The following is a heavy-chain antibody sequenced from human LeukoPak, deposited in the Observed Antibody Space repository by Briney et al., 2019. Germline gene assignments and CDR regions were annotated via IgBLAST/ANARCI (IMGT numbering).Heavy chain of an antibody. CDR2: ISSSSSYI. CDR1: GFTFSSYA. D-gene: IGHD1-7*01. Sequence: GGSLRLSCAASGFTFSSYAMSWVRQAPGKGLEWVSSISSSSSYIYYADSVKGRFTISRDNAKNSLYLQMNSLRAEDTAVYYCARDQPDLITGTTSLYYYYGMDVWGQGTTVTVSS. CDR3: ARDQPDLITGTTSLYYYYGMDV. J-gene: IGHJ6*02. V-gene: IGHV3-21*01.